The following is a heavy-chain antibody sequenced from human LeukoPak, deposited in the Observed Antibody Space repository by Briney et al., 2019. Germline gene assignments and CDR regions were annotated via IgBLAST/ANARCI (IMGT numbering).Heavy chain of an antibody. CDR3: ARVRKGYSGSYDAFDI. Sequence: GGSLRLSCAASGFTFSSYSMNWVRQAPGKGLEWVSSISSSNSYIYYADSVKGRFTISRDNAKNSLYLQMNSLRAEDTAVYYCARVRKGYSGSYDAFDIWGQGIMVTVSS. CDR2: ISSSNSYI. D-gene: IGHD1-26*01. J-gene: IGHJ3*02. CDR1: GFTFSSYS. V-gene: IGHV3-21*01.